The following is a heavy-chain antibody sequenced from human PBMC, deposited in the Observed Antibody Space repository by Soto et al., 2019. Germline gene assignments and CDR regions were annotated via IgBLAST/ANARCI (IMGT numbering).Heavy chain of an antibody. CDR1: GGTFSSHV. J-gene: IGHJ4*02. Sequence: QVQLVQSGAEVKKPGSSVKVSCKASGGTFSSHVFNWVRQAPGQGLEWMGGVMPIIGTANYAQKFQGRVTITADESTRTAYMETSSLRSEDTAVYYCARDLEFRDGNISHLDYWGQGTLVTVSS. D-gene: IGHD3-10*01. V-gene: IGHV1-69*01. CDR3: ARDLEFRDGNISHLDY. CDR2: VMPIIGTA.